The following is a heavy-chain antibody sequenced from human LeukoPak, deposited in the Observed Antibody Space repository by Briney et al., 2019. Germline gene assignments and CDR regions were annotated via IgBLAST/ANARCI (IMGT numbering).Heavy chain of an antibody. J-gene: IGHJ4*02. D-gene: IGHD6-19*01. CDR3: ARDNKREQWLASGADY. V-gene: IGHV1-2*02. CDR2: INPKSGST. Sequence: SVKVSCKASGYTFNDYCIHWVRQAPGQGLEWMGYINPKSGSTLYAPKFQGRVTLTRDPSITTASLNLSRLTSHDTAIYYCARDNKREQWLASGADYWGQGSLVTVSS. CDR1: GYTFNDYC.